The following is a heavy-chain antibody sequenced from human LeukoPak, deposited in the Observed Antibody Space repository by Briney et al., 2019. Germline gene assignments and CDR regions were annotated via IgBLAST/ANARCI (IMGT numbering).Heavy chain of an antibody. Sequence: PSETLSLTCTVSGGSISGHYLSWIRQPAGKGLEWIGRIYSSGTTDDNPSLKSRVTMSIDTSKNQFSLKLSSVTAADTAVYYCARDTAGGRGFDVWGQGTIVTVSP. CDR1: GGSISGHY. D-gene: IGHD3-16*01. CDR2: IYSSGTT. V-gene: IGHV4-4*07. CDR3: ARDTAGGRGFDV. J-gene: IGHJ3*01.